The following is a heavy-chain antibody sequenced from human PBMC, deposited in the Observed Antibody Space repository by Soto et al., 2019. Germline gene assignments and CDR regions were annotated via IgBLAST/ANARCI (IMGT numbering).Heavy chain of an antibody. CDR1: GYGFTTYY. J-gene: IGHJ4*02. V-gene: IGHV1-46*01. CDR3: ARGISGTYTALDF. D-gene: IGHD1-26*01. Sequence: ASVKVSCKASGYGFTTYYLHWVRQAPGQGLEWLGMINPNGGATAYAQNFQGRVSMTTDMSTSTVFMDLSSLLFDDTAVYYCARGISGTYTALDFWGQGALVTVSS. CDR2: INPNGGAT.